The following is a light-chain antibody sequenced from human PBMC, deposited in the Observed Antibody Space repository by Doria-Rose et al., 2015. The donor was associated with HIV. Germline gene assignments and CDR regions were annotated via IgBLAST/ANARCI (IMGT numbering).Light chain of an antibody. V-gene: IGKV3-20*01. Sequence: TQSPGTLSLSPGERATLSCRASQRVKSSYLAWYQHKPGQAPRLLIYDASTRATGIPGRFSGSGSGTDFTLTISRLEPEDVAVYYCQQYGTSRGTFGQGTRLEIK. CDR3: QQYGTSRGT. CDR1: QRVKSSY. CDR2: DAS. J-gene: IGKJ5*01.